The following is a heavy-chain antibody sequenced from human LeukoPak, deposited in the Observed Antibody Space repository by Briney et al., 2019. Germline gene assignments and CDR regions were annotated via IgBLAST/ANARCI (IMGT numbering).Heavy chain of an antibody. J-gene: IGHJ4*02. CDR1: GFTFTYAW. CDR2: XXSKTDGGTT. D-gene: IGHD4-17*01. CDR3: TTDPFFGDYGDYFDY. V-gene: IGHV3-15*01. Sequence: GGSLRLSCAASGFTFTYAWMGWVRQSPGKGLEWXGXXXSKTDGGTTDYPAPVKGRFTISRDDSKKTLYLQMHSLQTEDTAVYYCTTDPFFGDYGDYFDYWGQGTLVTVSS.